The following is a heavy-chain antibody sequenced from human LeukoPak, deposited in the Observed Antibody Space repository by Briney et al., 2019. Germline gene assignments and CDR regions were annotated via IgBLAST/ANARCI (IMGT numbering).Heavy chain of an antibody. V-gene: IGHV3-23*01. CDR3: VRRGDASSGWGDHDF. J-gene: IGHJ4*02. Sequence: GGSLRLSCAASGFTFNRNAISWARQAPGKGLEWVSTLGGSGDQPFYADSVKGRFTISRDNSKNMVHLQMNGLTGEDTALYYCVRRGDASSGWGDHDFWGQGALVTVSS. D-gene: IGHD6-19*01. CDR2: LGGSGDQP. CDR1: GFTFNRNA.